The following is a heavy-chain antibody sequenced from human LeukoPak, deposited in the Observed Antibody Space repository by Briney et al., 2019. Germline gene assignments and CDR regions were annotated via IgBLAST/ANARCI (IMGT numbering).Heavy chain of an antibody. Sequence: PGGSLRLSCIPSGFTFSEYWMSWLRQAPGKGLEWVAKIKPDGSEKYYVDSVKGRFSISRDNAKKSLYLQMNSLRVEDTAVYYCGRGGSQRVSSWGQGTLVTVSS. CDR2: IKPDGSEK. CDR3: GRGGSQRVSS. J-gene: IGHJ4*02. D-gene: IGHD3-10*01. V-gene: IGHV3-7*01. CDR1: GFTFSEYW.